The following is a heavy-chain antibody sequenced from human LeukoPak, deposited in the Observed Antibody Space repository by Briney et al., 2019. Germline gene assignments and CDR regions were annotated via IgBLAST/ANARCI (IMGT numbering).Heavy chain of an antibody. Sequence: SETLSLTCTVSGGSISSYYWSWIRQPPGKGLEWIGYIYTSGSTNYNPSLKSRVTISVDTSKNQFSLKLSSVTAADTAVYYCARPLRSGWFDPWGLGTLVTVSS. CDR1: GGSISSYY. CDR3: ARPLRSGWFDP. D-gene: IGHD3-10*01. J-gene: IGHJ5*02. CDR2: IYTSGST. V-gene: IGHV4-4*09.